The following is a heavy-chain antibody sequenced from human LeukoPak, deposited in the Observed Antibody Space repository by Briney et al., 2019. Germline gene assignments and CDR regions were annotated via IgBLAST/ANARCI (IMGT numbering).Heavy chain of an antibody. V-gene: IGHV3-48*03. CDR3: ARGGLGYYDTSGYFYAADH. CDR1: GFTFSYYE. Sequence: PGGSLRLSCAASGFTFSYYEMNWVRQAPGKGLEWVSYISSSGSRIYYADSVKGRFTISRDNAKNSLYLQMNSLRAEDTAVYYCARGGLGYYDTSGYFYAADHWGQGTLVTVSS. CDR2: ISSSGSRI. J-gene: IGHJ4*02. D-gene: IGHD3-22*01.